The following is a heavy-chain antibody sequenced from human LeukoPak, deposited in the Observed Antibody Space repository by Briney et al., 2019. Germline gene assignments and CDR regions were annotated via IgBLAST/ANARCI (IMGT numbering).Heavy chain of an antibody. Sequence: SETLSLTCTVSGGSISSYYWSWIRQPPGKGLEWIGEINHSGSTNYNPSLKSRVTISVDTSKNQFSLKLSSVTAADTAVYYCASGLPVAAYYYYYGMDVWGKGTTVTVSS. D-gene: IGHD6-19*01. CDR3: ASGLPVAAYYYYYGMDV. CDR1: GGSISSYY. CDR2: INHSGST. J-gene: IGHJ6*04. V-gene: IGHV4-34*01.